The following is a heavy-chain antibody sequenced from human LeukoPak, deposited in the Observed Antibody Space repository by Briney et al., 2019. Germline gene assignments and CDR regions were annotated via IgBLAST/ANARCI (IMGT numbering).Heavy chain of an antibody. CDR1: GFSVSSNF. V-gene: IGHV3-53*01. Sequence: GGSLRLSCAVSGFSVSSNFMSWVRQAPGKGLEWLSVIYSGGTTYYADSVKGRFTISRDNSKNTQSLQMNSLRAEDTAVYCCARDGYGNNYMDVWGKGTTVTVSS. CDR2: IYSGGTT. D-gene: IGHD1/OR15-1a*01. J-gene: IGHJ6*03. CDR3: ARDGYGNNYMDV.